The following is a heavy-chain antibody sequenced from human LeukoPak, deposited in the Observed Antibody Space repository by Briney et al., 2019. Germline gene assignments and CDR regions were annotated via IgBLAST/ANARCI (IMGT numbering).Heavy chain of an antibody. V-gene: IGHV3-23*01. CDR1: GFTFSNYA. CDR2: ISGSGGST. Sequence: GGSLRLSCAASGFTFSNYAMSWVRQAPGKGLEWVSAISGSGGSTYYADSVKGRFTISRDNSKNTLYLQMNSLRAEDTAVYYCARGYYDSSGYPYYFDYWGQGTLVTVSS. D-gene: IGHD3-22*01. J-gene: IGHJ4*02. CDR3: ARGYYDSSGYPYYFDY.